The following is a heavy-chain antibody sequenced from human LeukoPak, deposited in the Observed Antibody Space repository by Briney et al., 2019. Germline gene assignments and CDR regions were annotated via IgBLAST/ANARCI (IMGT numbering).Heavy chain of an antibody. CDR1: GGSPSSYY. CDR2: IYYSGGT. V-gene: IGHV4-59*01. Sequence: PSETLSLTCTVSGGSPSSYYWSWVRHPPGKGLEWIGYIYYSGGTNYNPSLKTRVTISVDTSKNQFSLKLSSVTAADTAVYYCAGWVAVAGAGGDAFDIWGQGTMVTVSS. D-gene: IGHD6-19*01. CDR3: AGWVAVAGAGGDAFDI. J-gene: IGHJ3*02.